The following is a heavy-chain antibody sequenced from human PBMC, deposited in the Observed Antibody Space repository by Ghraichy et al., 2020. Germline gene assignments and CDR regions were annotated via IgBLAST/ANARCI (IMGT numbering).Heavy chain of an antibody. CDR2: INPSGGST. D-gene: IGHD2-15*01. V-gene: IGHV1-46*03. CDR3: ARVLVGYCSGGSCLELDP. Sequence: ASVKVSCKASGYTFTSYYMHWVRQAPGQGLEWMGIINPSGGSTSYAQKFQGRVTMTRDTSTSTVYMELSSLRSEDTAGYYWARVLVGYCSGGSCLELDPWGQGTLVTVSS. J-gene: IGHJ5*02. CDR1: GYTFTSYY.